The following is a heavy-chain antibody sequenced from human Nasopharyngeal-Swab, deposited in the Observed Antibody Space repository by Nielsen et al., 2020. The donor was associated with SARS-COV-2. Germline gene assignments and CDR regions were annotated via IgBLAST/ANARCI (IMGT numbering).Heavy chain of an antibody. V-gene: IGHV1-18*01. Sequence: VKVFCKASGYTFISYGIRWVGQEAGEGLEWMGWISAYNGNRNYAQKLQGRVTMITDTCKSTAYMELRSLRSDDTAVYYCAGYDILTGSMDVWGQGTTVTVSS. D-gene: IGHD3-9*01. CDR3: AGYDILTGSMDV. CDR1: GYTFISYG. CDR2: ISAYNGNR. J-gene: IGHJ6*02.